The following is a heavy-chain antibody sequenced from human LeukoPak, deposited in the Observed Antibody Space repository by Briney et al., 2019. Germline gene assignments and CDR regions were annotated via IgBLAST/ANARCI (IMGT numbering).Heavy chain of an antibody. Sequence: ASVKVSCKASGGTLSRYTLNWVRQAPGQGLEWMGGISPLFGSAKYAQKFQGRVTITADESTSTAYMGLRSLRSEDTAVCYCARACCSSSFDYYYYMDVWGKGTTVTVSS. D-gene: IGHD2-2*01. J-gene: IGHJ6*03. V-gene: IGHV1-69*13. CDR2: ISPLFGSA. CDR3: ARACCSSSFDYYYYMDV. CDR1: GGTLSRYT.